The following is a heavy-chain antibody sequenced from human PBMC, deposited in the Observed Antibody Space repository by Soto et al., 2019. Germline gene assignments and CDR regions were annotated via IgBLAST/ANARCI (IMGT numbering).Heavy chain of an antibody. CDR3: ARSLGYGHNPPGPDY. D-gene: IGHD5-18*01. J-gene: IGHJ4*02. CDR2: ISSNGGST. V-gene: IGHV3-64*01. CDR1: GFTFSSYA. Sequence: GGSLRLSCAASGFTFSSYAMHWVRQAPGKGLEYVSAISSNGGSTYYANSVKGRFTISRDNSKNTLYLQMGSLRAEDMAVYYCARSLGYGHNPPGPDYWGQGTLVTVSS.